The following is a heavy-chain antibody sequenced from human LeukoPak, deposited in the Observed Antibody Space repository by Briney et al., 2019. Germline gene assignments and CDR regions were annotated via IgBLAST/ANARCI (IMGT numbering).Heavy chain of an antibody. CDR3: ARIQSYGGNSELDY. V-gene: IGHV2-70*01. CDR1: GFSLSTSGMC. D-gene: IGHD4-23*01. Sequence: GSGPTLVNPTQTLTLTCTFSGFSLSTSGMCVSWIRQPPGKALEWLALIDWDDDKYYSTSLKTRLTISKGTSKNQVVLTMTNMDPVDTATYYCARIQSYGGNSELDYWGQGTLVTVSS. J-gene: IGHJ4*02. CDR2: IDWDDDK.